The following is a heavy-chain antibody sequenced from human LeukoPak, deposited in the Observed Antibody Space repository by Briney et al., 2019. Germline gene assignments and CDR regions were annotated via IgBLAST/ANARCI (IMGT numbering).Heavy chain of an antibody. D-gene: IGHD1-14*01. Sequence: GGSLRLSCAASGFTFSTYWMSWVRQAPGKGLELVTNIKQDGSEKYYVDSVKGRFTISRDNAKNSLYLQVNSLRAEDTAVYYCAGNQRRLDYWGQGTLVTVSS. CDR1: GFTFSTYW. V-gene: IGHV3-7*01. J-gene: IGHJ4*02. CDR3: AGNQRRLDY. CDR2: IKQDGSEK.